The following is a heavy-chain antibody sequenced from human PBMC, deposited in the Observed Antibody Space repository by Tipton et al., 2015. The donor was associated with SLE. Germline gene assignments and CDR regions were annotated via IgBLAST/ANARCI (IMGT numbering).Heavy chain of an antibody. J-gene: IGHJ5*02. CDR2: MYFSGVT. V-gene: IGHV4-4*07. CDR3: ARGMDALPSSSWSGIAH. CDR1: GDAITNSY. Sequence: GLVKPSETLSLTCTVSGDAITNSYWSWIRQPVGKGLEWIGRMYFSGVTDYNPSLKSRLTMSIDTSRNQFSLKLNSVTAADTAVYYCARGMDALPSSSWSGIAHWGQGILATVSS. D-gene: IGHD6-13*01.